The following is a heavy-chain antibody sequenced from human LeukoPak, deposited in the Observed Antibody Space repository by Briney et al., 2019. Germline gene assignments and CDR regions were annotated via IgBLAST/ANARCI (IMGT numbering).Heavy chain of an antibody. CDR3: ASSTVS. D-gene: IGHD4-17*01. Sequence: ASVTVSCTASGYTFTSYAMNWVRQAPGQGLEWMGGIIPIFGTANYAQKFQGRVTITTDESTSTAYMELSSLRSEDTAVYYCASSTVSWGQGTLVTVSS. CDR1: GYTFTSYA. CDR2: IIPIFGTA. J-gene: IGHJ4*02. V-gene: IGHV1-69*05.